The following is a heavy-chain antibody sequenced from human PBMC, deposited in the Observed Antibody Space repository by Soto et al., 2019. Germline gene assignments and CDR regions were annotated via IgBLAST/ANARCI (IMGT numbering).Heavy chain of an antibody. CDR1: GGSFSGYY. J-gene: IGHJ4*02. CDR3: ARGPYSSGYYYVFDY. CDR2: INHSGST. Sequence: QVQLQQWGAGLLKPSETLSLTCAVYGGSFSGYYWSWIRQPPGKGLEWIGEINHSGSTNYNPSLKSRVTISVDKSKNQFSLKLSSVTAADTAVYYCARGPYSSGYYYVFDYWGQGTLVTVSS. D-gene: IGHD3-22*01. V-gene: IGHV4-34*01.